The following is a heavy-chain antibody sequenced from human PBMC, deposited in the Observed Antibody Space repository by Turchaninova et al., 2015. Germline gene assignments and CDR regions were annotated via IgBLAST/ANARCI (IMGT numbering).Heavy chain of an antibody. CDR3: AHIFVVATFDY. CDR2: IYWDDDK. J-gene: IGHJ4*02. CDR1: GVSLSTSGVG. D-gene: IGHD1-26*01. V-gene: IGHV2-5*02. Sequence: QITLKESGPTLVKPTQTLTLTCTLSGVSLSTSGVGVGWIRQPPGKALELLALIYWDDDKRYSPSLKSRLTITKDTSKNQVVLTMTNMDPVDTATYYCAHIFVVATFDYWGQGTLVTVSS.